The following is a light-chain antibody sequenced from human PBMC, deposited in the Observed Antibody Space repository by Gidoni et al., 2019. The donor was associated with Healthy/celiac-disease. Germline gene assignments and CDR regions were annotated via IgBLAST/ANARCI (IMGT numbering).Light chain of an antibody. V-gene: IGKV4-1*01. CDR1: QSFLYSSNNKNY. J-gene: IGKJ1*01. CDR2: WAS. CDR3: QQYYSTLS. Sequence: DIVMTQSPDSLAVSLGERATINCKASQSFLYSSNNKNYLALYQQKPGQPPKLLIYWASTRESGVPDRFSGSGSGTDFTLTISSLQAEDVAVYYCQQYYSTLSFGQGTKVEIK.